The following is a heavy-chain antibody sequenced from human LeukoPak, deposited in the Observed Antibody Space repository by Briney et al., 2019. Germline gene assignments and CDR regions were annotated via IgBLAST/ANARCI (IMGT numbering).Heavy chain of an antibody. CDR2: INPSGGST. CDR3: ARANDILTGYYRTNNWFDP. CDR1: GYTFTSYY. V-gene: IGHV1-46*03. J-gene: IGHJ5*02. D-gene: IGHD3-9*01. Sequence: ASVKVSCKASGYTFTSYYMHWVRQAPGQGLEWMGIINPSGGSTSYAQKFQGRVTMTRDTSTSTVYMELSSLRSEDTAVYYCARANDILTGYYRTNNWFDPWGQGTLVTVSS.